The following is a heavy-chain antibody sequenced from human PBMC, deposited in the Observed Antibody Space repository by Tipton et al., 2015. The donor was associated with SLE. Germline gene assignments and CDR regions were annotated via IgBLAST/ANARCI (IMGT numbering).Heavy chain of an antibody. Sequence: TLSLTCSVSGGSISSHHWIWIRQPPGKGLEWLGYISDGGGTNYNPSLKSRVTISVDPAKNQFSLKLSSVTAADTAVYYCAREGSVQGVNPYYFDYWGQGTLVTVSS. D-gene: IGHD3-10*01. J-gene: IGHJ4*02. V-gene: IGHV4-59*11. CDR1: GGSISSHH. CDR2: ISDGGGT. CDR3: AREGSVQGVNPYYFDY.